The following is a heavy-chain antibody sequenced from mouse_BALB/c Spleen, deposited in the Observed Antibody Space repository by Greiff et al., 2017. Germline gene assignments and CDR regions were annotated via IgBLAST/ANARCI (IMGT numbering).Heavy chain of an antibody. D-gene: IGHD2-3*01. Sequence: EVQLQESGPELVKPGASVKMSCKASGYTFTSYVMHWVKQKPGQGLEWIGYINPYNDGTKYNEKFKGKATLTSDKSSSTAYMELSSLTSEDSPVYYCARTGYYDYFDYWGQGTTLTVSS. J-gene: IGHJ2*01. CDR2: INPYNDGT. V-gene: IGHV1-14*01. CDR3: ARTGYYDYFDY. CDR1: GYTFTSYV.